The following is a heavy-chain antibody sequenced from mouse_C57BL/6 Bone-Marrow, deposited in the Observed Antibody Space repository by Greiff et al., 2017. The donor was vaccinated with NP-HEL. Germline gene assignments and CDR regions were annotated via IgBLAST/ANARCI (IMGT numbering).Heavy chain of an antibody. Sequence: QVQLQQPGAELVMPGASVKLSCKASGYTFTSYWMHWVKQRPGQGLEWIGEIDPSDSYTNYNQKFKGKSTLTVDKSYSTAYMQLSSLTSEDSAVYYCARGGDYGYWYFDVWGTGTTVTVSS. CDR3: ARGGDYGYWYFDV. V-gene: IGHV1-69*01. CDR1: GYTFTSYW. CDR2: IDPSDSYT. D-gene: IGHD1-1*01. J-gene: IGHJ1*03.